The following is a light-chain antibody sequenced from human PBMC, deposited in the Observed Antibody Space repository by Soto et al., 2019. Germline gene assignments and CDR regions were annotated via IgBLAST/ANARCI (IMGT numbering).Light chain of an antibody. Sequence: QPVLTQSSSASASLGSSVKLTCTLSSGHSSYIIAWHQQQPGKAPRYLMKLEGSGSYNKGSGVPDRFSGSSSGAARYLTISGLQFEDEADYYCETWDSNSHWVFGGGTKLTVL. V-gene: IGLV4-60*02. CDR3: ETWDSNSHWV. J-gene: IGLJ3*02. CDR2: LEGSGSY. CDR1: SGHSSYI.